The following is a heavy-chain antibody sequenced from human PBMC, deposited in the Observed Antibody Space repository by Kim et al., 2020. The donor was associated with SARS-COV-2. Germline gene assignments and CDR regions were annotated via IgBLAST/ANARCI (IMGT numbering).Heavy chain of an antibody. CDR1: GYTFTGYY. CDR3: ARDTFLDGYYYFHSFDY. V-gene: IGHV1-2*06. Sequence: ASVKVSCKASGYTFTGYYMHWVRQAPGQGLEWMGRINPNSGGTNYAQKFQGRVTMTRDTSISTAYMELSRLRSDDTAVYYCARDTFLDGYYYFHSFDYWGQGTLVTVSS. D-gene: IGHD3-22*01. CDR2: INPNSGGT. J-gene: IGHJ4*02.